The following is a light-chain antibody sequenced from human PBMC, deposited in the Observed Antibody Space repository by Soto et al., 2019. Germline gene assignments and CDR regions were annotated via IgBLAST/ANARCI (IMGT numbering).Light chain of an antibody. Sequence: QSALTQPASVSGSPGQSITISCSGTSSDVGGYNYVSWYQQHPGKAPRVMIYDVSNRPSGISDRFSGSKSGNTATLTISGLQPEDEADYYCSSYTSDNTYVFASGTKLTVL. V-gene: IGLV2-14*03. CDR2: DVS. J-gene: IGLJ1*01. CDR1: SSDVGGYNY. CDR3: SSYTSDNTYV.